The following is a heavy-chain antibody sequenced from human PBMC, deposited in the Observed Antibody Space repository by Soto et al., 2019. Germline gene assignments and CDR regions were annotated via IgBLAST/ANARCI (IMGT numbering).Heavy chain of an antibody. D-gene: IGHD2-2*01. CDR3: AGERCITTSCRGFDP. V-gene: IGHV1-69*12. CDR1: GGTFSSYT. Sequence: QVQLVQSGAEVKKPGSSVKVSCKASGGTFSSYTFNWVRQAPGQGLEWMGGIIPNFGTAYYAQKFQGRVTITADESTTTAYMELSGLRSEDTAISYCAGERCITTSCRGFDPWGQGTLVTVSS. J-gene: IGHJ5*02. CDR2: IIPNFGTA.